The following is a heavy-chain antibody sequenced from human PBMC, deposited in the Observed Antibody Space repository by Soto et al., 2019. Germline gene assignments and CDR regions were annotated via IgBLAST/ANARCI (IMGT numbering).Heavy chain of an antibody. J-gene: IGHJ4*01. Sequence: PSETLSLTCSVSGFAISRGYYWSWVRQPPGKGLEWIGSIYPSVSSYHNPSLATRLRLSIDTSKNQFTLNLTSVTAADTALYFCAREKVGTTFFDNWGHGIQVTFXS. CDR1: GFAISRGYY. V-gene: IGHV4-38-2*02. CDR2: IYPSVSS. CDR3: AREKVGTTFFDN. D-gene: IGHD1-1*01.